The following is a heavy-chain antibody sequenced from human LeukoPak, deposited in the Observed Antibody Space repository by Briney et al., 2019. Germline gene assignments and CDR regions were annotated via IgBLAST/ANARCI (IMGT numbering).Heavy chain of an antibody. CDR3: AKEYTSGPPAGWFDP. D-gene: IGHD6-19*01. Sequence: GGSLRLSRAASGFTFSSYSMNWVRQAPGKGLEWVSSISSSSSYIYYADSVKGRFTISRDNAKNSLYLQMNSLRAEDTAVYYCAKEYTSGPPAGWFDPWGQGTLVTVSS. J-gene: IGHJ5*02. CDR2: ISSSSSYI. CDR1: GFTFSSYS. V-gene: IGHV3-21*04.